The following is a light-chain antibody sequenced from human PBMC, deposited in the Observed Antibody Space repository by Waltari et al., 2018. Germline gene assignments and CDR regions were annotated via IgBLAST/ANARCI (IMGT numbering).Light chain of an antibody. CDR3: QTWGTGIHWV. V-gene: IGLV4-69*01. CDR1: SGHRNYA. Sequence: QLMLTQSPSASASLGASVELSCTLSSGHRNYALAWHQQQPEKGPRFLMTVNSDGSHDKGDGIPDRFSGSSSGAERYLSISSLQSEDEADYYCQTWGTGIHWVFGGGTKLTVL. J-gene: IGLJ3*02. CDR2: VNSDGSH.